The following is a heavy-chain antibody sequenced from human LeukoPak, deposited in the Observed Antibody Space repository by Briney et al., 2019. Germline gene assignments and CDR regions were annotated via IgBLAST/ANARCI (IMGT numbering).Heavy chain of an antibody. Sequence: SETLSLTCTVSGGSISYSSYYWGWIRQPPGKGLEWIGSIYYTGSSYYDPSLKSRVTISVDTSKNQFSLKLRSVTAADTAVYYCARDCSGGSCFSGPFEYWGQGTLVTVSS. D-gene: IGHD2-15*01. CDR2: IYYTGSS. V-gene: IGHV4-39*02. CDR3: ARDCSGGSCFSGPFEY. J-gene: IGHJ4*02. CDR1: GGSISYSSYY.